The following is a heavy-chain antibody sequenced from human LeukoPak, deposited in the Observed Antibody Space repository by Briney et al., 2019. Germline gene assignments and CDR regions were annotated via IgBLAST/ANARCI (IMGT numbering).Heavy chain of an antibody. J-gene: IGHJ5*02. Sequence: ASVKVSCKASGYTFTGYYMHWVRQAPGQRLEWMGWINAGNGNTKYSQKFQGRVTITRDTSASTAYMELSSLRSEDTAVYYCARGAVRGVSDWFDPWGQGTLVTVSS. CDR3: ARGAVRGVSDWFDP. CDR2: INAGNGNT. D-gene: IGHD3-10*01. CDR1: GYTFTGYY. V-gene: IGHV1-3*01.